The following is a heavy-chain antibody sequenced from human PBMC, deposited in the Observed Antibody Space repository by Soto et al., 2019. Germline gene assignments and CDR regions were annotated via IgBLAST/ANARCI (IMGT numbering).Heavy chain of an antibody. J-gene: IGHJ4*02. CDR3: AKGLFLAGGPKYLDY. V-gene: IGHV3-23*01. Sequence: EVQLLESGGGLVQPGGSLRLSCAASGFTFSSYAMSWVRQAPGKGLEWVSAISGSGGSTYYADSVKGRFTIARDNSKNTLYLQMNSLRAEDTAVYYCAKGLFLAGGPKYLDYWGQGTLVTVSS. CDR2: ISGSGGST. D-gene: IGHD6-19*01. CDR1: GFTFSSYA.